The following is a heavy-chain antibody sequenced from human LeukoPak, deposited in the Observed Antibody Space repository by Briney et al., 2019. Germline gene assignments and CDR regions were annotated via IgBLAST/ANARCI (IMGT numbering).Heavy chain of an antibody. V-gene: IGHV3-72*01. Sequence: GGSLRLSCAASGFTFSDHYMDWVRQAPGKGLEWVGRIRNTANSYSTAYAASVRGRFSISRDGSKNSLYLQMNSLKIEDTAVYYCARVGRWEVLGAYDSWGQGTLVTVSS. CDR2: IRNTANSYST. J-gene: IGHJ4*02. D-gene: IGHD1-26*01. CDR3: ARVGRWEVLGAYDS. CDR1: GFTFSDHY.